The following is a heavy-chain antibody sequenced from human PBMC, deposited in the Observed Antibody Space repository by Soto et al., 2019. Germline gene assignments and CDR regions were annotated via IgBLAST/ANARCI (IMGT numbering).Heavy chain of an antibody. CDR2: ISAYNGNT. Sequence: ASVKVSCKASGYTFTSYGISWVRQAPGQGLEWMGWISAYNGNTNYAQKLQGRVTMTTDTSTSTAYMELRSLRSDDTAVYYCARDGPHYYDSSGYSTYWGQGTLVTVSP. CDR1: GYTFTSYG. V-gene: IGHV1-18*04. CDR3: ARDGPHYYDSSGYSTY. D-gene: IGHD3-22*01. J-gene: IGHJ4*02.